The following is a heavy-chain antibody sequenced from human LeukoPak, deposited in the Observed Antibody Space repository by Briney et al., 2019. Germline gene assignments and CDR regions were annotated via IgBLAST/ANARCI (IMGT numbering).Heavy chain of an antibody. CDR1: GFTFSIYA. V-gene: IGHV3-23*01. D-gene: IGHD5-18*01. Sequence: GGSLRLSCAASGFTFSIYAMSWVRQAPGKGLEWVSVITGGGGGTYYADSVKGRFTISRDNSKNTLYLQMNNLRAEDTAVYYCAKDNKEYSYDYWGQGTLVTVSS. J-gene: IGHJ4*02. CDR2: ITGGGGGT. CDR3: AKDNKEYSYDY.